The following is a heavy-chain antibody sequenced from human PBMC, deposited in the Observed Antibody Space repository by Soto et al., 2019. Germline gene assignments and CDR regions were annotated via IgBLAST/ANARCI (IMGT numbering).Heavy chain of an antibody. V-gene: IGHV1-69*13. CDR1: GGTFSSYA. J-gene: IGHJ6*02. CDR3: ARRGVGARGDYYGMDV. D-gene: IGHD1-26*01. CDR2: IIPIFGTA. Sequence: SVKVSCKASGGTFSSYAISWVRQAPGQGLEWMGGIIPIFGTANYAQKFQGRVTITADESTSTAYMELSSLRSEDTAVYYCARRGVGARGDYYGMDVWGQGTTVTV.